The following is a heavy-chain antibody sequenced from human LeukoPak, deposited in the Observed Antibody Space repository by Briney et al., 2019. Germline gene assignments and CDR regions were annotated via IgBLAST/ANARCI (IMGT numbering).Heavy chain of an antibody. CDR2: ISSSSSYT. J-gene: IGHJ1*01. CDR1: GSTFSDYY. Sequence: GGSLRLSYAASGSTFSDYYMSWIRQAPGKGLEWVSYISSSSSYTNYADSVKGRFTISRDNAKNSLYLQMNSLRAEDTAVYYCATLGWFGVLRGYFQHWGQLTLVVVFS. CDR3: ATLGWFGVLRGYFQH. D-gene: IGHD3-10*01. V-gene: IGHV3-11*03.